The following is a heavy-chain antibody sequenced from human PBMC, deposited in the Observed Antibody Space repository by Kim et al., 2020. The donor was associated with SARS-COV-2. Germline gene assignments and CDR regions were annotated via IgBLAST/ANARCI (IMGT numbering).Heavy chain of an antibody. J-gene: IGHJ4*02. CDR3: ASAFTSDN. CDR2: INSDGRIT. CDR1: GFIFSNYW. V-gene: IGHV3-74*01. Sequence: GGSLRLSCAASGFIFSNYWMHWVRQAPGKGLVWVSRINSDGRITNYADSVKGRFTISRDNAKNTLYLQMNSLRVEDTAVYYCASAFTSDNWGQGPLVTVS.